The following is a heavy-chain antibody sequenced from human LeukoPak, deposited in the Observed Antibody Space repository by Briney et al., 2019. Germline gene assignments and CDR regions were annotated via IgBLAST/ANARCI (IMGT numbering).Heavy chain of an antibody. D-gene: IGHD1-1*01. CDR1: GDSITRNTYY. CDR3: ARLSTSDTDGNYFDF. J-gene: IGHJ4*02. Sequence: LETLSLTCTVSGDSITRNTYYWVWVRQPPGKGLEWIGSINYSGRTFYSSSLKSRATISVDTFRNQFSLKVTSVTAADTAVYSCARLSTSDTDGNYFDFWGQGTLVTVSS. CDR2: INYSGRT. V-gene: IGHV4-39*01.